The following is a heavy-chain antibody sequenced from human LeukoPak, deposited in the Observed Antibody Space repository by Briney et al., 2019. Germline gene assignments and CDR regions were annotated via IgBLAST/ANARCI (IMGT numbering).Heavy chain of an antibody. J-gene: IGHJ6*03. CDR1: GFTFSSYG. Sequence: GGSLRLSCAASGFTFSSYGMSWVRQAPGKGLEWVSAISGSGRSTYYADSVKGRFTISRDNSKNTLYLQMNSLRAEDTAVYYCAKKGGIAAAGGDLYYYYCMDVWGKGTTVTISS. D-gene: IGHD6-13*01. CDR3: AKKGGIAAAGGDLYYYYCMDV. CDR2: ISGSGRST. V-gene: IGHV3-23*01.